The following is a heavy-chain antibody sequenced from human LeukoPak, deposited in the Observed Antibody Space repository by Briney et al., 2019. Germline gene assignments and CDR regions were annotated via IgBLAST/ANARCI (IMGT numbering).Heavy chain of an antibody. J-gene: IGHJ4*02. CDR3: ARDFRDMVRGVIITFGLDY. CDR1: GYTFTSYY. V-gene: IGHV1-46*01. D-gene: IGHD3-10*01. CDR2: INPSGGST. Sequence: ASVKVSCKASGYTFTSYYMRWVRQAPGQGLEWMGIINPSGGSTSYAQKFQGRVTMTRDTSTSTVYMELSSLRSEDTAVYYCARDFRDMVRGVIITFGLDYWGQGTLVTVSS.